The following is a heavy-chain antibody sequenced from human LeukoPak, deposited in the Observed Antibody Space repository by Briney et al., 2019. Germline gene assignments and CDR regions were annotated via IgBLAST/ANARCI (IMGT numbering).Heavy chain of an antibody. D-gene: IGHD5-18*01. CDR1: GGSFSGYY. J-gene: IGHJ4*02. Sequence: SETLSLTCAVYGGSFSGYYWSWIRQPPGKGLEWIGSIYYSGSTYYNPSLKSRVTISVDTSKNQFSLKLSSVTAADTAVYYCATQAPSTIQQFDYWGQGTLVTVSS. V-gene: IGHV4-34*01. CDR2: IYYSGST. CDR3: ATQAPSTIQQFDY.